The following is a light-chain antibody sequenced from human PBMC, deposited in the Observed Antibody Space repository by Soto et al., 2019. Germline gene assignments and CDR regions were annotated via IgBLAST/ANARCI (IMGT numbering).Light chain of an antibody. CDR2: DVS. Sequence: QSVLTQSASVSGSPGQSITISCIGTSSDVGGHNYVSWYQQHPGKAPKLMIYDVSNRPSGVSNRFSGSKSGNTASLTISGLQAEDEADYYCSSYASSSTPVVFGGGTKVTVL. V-gene: IGLV2-14*03. CDR3: SSYASSSTPVV. J-gene: IGLJ2*01. CDR1: SSDVGGHNY.